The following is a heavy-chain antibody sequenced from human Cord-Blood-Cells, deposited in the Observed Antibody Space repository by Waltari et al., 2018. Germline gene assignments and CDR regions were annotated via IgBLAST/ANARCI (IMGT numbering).Heavy chain of an antibody. D-gene: IGHD3-16*01. J-gene: IGHJ3*02. CDR1: GGTFSSYA. CDR2: IIPIFGTA. CDR3: ARALGGGAFDI. Sequence: QVQLVHFGAEVKQPGSSLKVSCQASGGTFSSYATSLARQAPGQGLEWMRGIIPIFGTANDAQKCQGRVTITADETTSTAYMELSSLRSEDTAVYYCARALGGGAFDIWGQGTMVTVSS. V-gene: IGHV1-69*01.